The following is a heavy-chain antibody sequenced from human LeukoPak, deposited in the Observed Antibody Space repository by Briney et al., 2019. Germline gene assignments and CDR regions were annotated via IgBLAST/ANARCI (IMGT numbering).Heavy chain of an antibody. J-gene: IGHJ3*02. Sequence: ASVKVSCKASGYTFTGYYMHWVRQAPGQGLEWMGWIDPKSGATKYAQKFQGRVTMTRDTSITTVYMELNRLRSDDTAVYYCARLMTAADAFDIWGQGTMVTVSS. CDR3: ARLMTAADAFDI. CDR1: GYTFTGYY. D-gene: IGHD2-2*01. CDR2: IDPKSGAT. V-gene: IGHV1-2*02.